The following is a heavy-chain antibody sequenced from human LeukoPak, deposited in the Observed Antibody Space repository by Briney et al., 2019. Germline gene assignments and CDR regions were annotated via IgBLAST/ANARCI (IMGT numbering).Heavy chain of an antibody. J-gene: IGHJ6*04. CDR3: AREGRDSYGLDV. Sequence: GGSLRLSCAASGFTFSNFWMGWVRQAPGKGLEWVANIKQGAIEKHYVDSVKGRFTISRDDAKNSLSLQMNSLRADDTAVYYCAREGRDSYGLDVWGKGTTVTVSS. CDR1: GFTFSNFW. D-gene: IGHD3-10*01. V-gene: IGHV3-7*03. CDR2: IKQGAIEK.